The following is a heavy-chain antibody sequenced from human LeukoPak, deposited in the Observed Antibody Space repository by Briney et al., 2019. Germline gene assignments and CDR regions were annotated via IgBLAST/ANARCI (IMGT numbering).Heavy chain of an antibody. J-gene: IGHJ3*02. CDR1: GGSISSGSYY. Sequence: KPSETLSLTCTVSGGSISSGSYYWSWIRQPAGKGLEWIGRIYTSGSTNYNPSLKSRVTISVDTSKNQFSLKLSSVTAADTAVYYCARRRDYDFWSGRAFDIWGQGTMVTVSS. CDR2: IYTSGST. V-gene: IGHV4-61*02. CDR3: ARRRDYDFWSGRAFDI. D-gene: IGHD3-3*01.